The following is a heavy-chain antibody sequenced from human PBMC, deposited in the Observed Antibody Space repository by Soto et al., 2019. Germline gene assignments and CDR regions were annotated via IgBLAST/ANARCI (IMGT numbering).Heavy chain of an antibody. CDR3: AKDRLAVAAAYFDY. D-gene: IGHD6-19*01. V-gene: IGHV3-23*01. CDR2: ISGSGGST. Sequence: PGGSLRLSCSASGFTFSSYAMHWVRQAPGKGLEYVSAISGSGGSTYYADSVKGRFTISRDNSKNTLYLQMNSLRAEDTAVYYCAKDRLAVAAAYFDYWGQGTLVTVSS. CDR1: GFTFSSYA. J-gene: IGHJ4*02.